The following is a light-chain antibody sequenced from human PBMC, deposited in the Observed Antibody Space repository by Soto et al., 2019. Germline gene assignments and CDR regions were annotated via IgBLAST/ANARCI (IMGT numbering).Light chain of an antibody. CDR1: QTISSW. V-gene: IGKV1-5*03. Sequence: DIQMTQSPSTLSGSVGDRVTITCRASQTISSWLAWYQQKPGKAPKLLIYKASTLKSGVPSRFSGSGSGTEFTLTISSLQPDDFATYYCQQVISFPYTFGQGTK. J-gene: IGKJ2*01. CDR3: QQVISFPYT. CDR2: KAS.